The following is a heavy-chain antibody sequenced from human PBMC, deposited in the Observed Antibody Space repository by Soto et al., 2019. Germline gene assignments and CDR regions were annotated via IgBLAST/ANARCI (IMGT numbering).Heavy chain of an antibody. CDR1: GFIFSDFT. V-gene: IGHV3-21*01. D-gene: IGHD1-1*01. CDR2: IGSSGGNS. Sequence: EVQLVESGGGLVKPGGSLRLSCAVSGFIFSDFTMNWVRQAPGKGLEWVASIGSSGGNSFYADSVKGRFIISRDNAKTSLDLQINSLRAEDTAEYYCAREKRHNSLGGRFGMDVWGQGTTVTVS. J-gene: IGHJ6*02. CDR3: AREKRHNSLGGRFGMDV.